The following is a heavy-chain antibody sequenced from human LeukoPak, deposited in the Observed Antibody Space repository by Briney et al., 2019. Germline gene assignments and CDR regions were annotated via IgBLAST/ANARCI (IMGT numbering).Heavy chain of an antibody. Sequence: ASVKVSCKASGYTFTSYGISWVRQAPGQGLEWMGWISAYNGNTNYAQKLQGRVTMTRDTSISTAYMELSRLRSDDTAVYYCARVPYYDFWSGYPDYWGQGTLVTVSS. J-gene: IGHJ4*02. CDR2: ISAYNGNT. CDR1: GYTFTSYG. D-gene: IGHD3-3*01. V-gene: IGHV1-18*01. CDR3: ARVPYYDFWSGYPDY.